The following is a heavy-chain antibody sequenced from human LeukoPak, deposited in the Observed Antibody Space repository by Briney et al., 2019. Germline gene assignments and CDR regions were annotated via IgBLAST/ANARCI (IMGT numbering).Heavy chain of an antibody. CDR2: ISYSGST. CDR3: ARAGSPETQLRFLEWSHFGAFYYGMDV. J-gene: IGHJ6*02. Sequence: PSQTLSFTCTVSGGSISSGGYYWSWIRQHPGKGLEWIGYISYSGSTNYNPSLKSRVTISVDTSKNQFSLKLSSVTAADTAVYYCARAGSPETQLRFLEWSHFGAFYYGMDVWGQGTTVTVSS. CDR1: GGSISSGGYY. D-gene: IGHD3-3*01. V-gene: IGHV4-31*03.